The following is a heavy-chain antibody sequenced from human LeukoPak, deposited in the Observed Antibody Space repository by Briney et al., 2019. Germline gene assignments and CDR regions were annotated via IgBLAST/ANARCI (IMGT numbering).Heavy chain of an antibody. J-gene: IGHJ4*02. Sequence: GGSLRLSCAASGFTFSSYWMHWVRQAPGKGLVWVSRINTDGSSTSYADSVKGRFTISRDNAKNTLYLQMNSLRAEDTAVYYCAKESYYDSSGFDYWGQGTLVTVSS. CDR3: AKESYYDSSGFDY. D-gene: IGHD3-22*01. CDR1: GFTFSSYW. CDR2: INTDGSST. V-gene: IGHV3-74*01.